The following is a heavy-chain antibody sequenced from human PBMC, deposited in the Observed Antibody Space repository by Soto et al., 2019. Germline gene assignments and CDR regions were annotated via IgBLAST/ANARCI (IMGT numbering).Heavy chain of an antibody. CDR3: ARVQGDPRNPDAFDI. J-gene: IGHJ3*02. CDR2: MNPNSGNT. D-gene: IGHD3-16*01. Sequence: ASVTVSCKASVYTFTSYDINWVRQAPGRGLEWMGWMNPNSGNTGYAQKLQGRVTMTTDTSTSTAYMELRSLRSDDTTVYYCARVQGDPRNPDAFDIWGQGTMVTVSS. CDR1: VYTFTSYD. V-gene: IGHV1-8*01.